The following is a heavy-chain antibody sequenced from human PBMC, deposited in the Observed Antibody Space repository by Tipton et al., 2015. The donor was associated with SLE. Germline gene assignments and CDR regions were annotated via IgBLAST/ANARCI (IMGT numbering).Heavy chain of an antibody. D-gene: IGHD3-10*01. CDR1: GFTFSSYG. Sequence: RSLRLSCAASGFTFSSYGMHWVRQAPGKGLEWVAVISYDGSNKYYADSVKGRFTISRDNSKNTLYLQMNSLRAEDTAVYYCAKDAGGGGQGTLVTVSS. V-gene: IGHV3-30*18. CDR3: AKDAGG. CDR2: ISYDGSNK. J-gene: IGHJ4*02.